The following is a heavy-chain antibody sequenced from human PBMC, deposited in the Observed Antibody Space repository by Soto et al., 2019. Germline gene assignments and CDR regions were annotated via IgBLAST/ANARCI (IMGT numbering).Heavy chain of an antibody. V-gene: IGHV3-30*18. D-gene: IGHD3-22*01. CDR3: AKDRSYYYDSSGYSPEFNY. Sequence: QVQLVESGGGVVQPGRSLRLSCAASGFTFSSYGMHWVRKAPGKGLEWVAVISYDGSNKYYADSVKGRFTISRDNSKNTLYLQMNSLRAEDTAVYYCAKDRSYYYDSSGYSPEFNYWGQGTLVTVSS. CDR2: ISYDGSNK. J-gene: IGHJ4*02. CDR1: GFTFSSYG.